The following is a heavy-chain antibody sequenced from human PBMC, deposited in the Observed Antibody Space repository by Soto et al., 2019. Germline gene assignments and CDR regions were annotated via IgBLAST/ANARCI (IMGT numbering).Heavy chain of an antibody. CDR1: VFTFENFG. J-gene: IGHJ5*02. Sequence: WGSLLLSCAASVFTFENFGMTWVRRAPGKGLEWISSISGSGFKKYYADSVRARFTISRDNSKGTVYLELNNHSAEETAVYHCAKNQGVELVPLDTLDWFDAWGQGSVVTVSS. D-gene: IGHD1-26*01. CDR3: AKNQGVELVPLDTLDWFDA. CDR2: ISGSGFKK. V-gene: IGHV3-23*01.